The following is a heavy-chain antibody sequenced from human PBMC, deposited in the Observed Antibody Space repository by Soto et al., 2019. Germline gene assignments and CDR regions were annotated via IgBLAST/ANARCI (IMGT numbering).Heavy chain of an antibody. V-gene: IGHV3-64*01. CDR1: GFTFSNYE. Sequence: PGGSLRLSCAASGFTFSNYEMHWVRQAPGKGLEYVSGISNNGAHTDYAKSVKGRFTISRDNSENTLYLQMGSLRAEDMALYYCARGDSSGYYFDYWGQGTLVTVSS. J-gene: IGHJ4*02. CDR3: ARGDSSGYYFDY. CDR2: ISNNGAHT. D-gene: IGHD3-22*01.